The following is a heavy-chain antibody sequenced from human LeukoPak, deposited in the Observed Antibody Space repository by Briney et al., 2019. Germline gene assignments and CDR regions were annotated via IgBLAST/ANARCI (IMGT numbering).Heavy chain of an antibody. CDR3: AREMGATAGAHFDY. Sequence: ASGTVSCKASGYTFTSYYMHWVRQAPGQGLEWMGIINPSDGSTTDTEKLQGRVTMTRETSTSTLYMEVSSLRSEDTAVYYCAREMGATAGAHFDYWGQGTLVTVSS. J-gene: IGHJ4*02. D-gene: IGHD6-13*01. CDR1: GYTFTSYY. CDR2: INPSDGST. V-gene: IGHV1-46*04.